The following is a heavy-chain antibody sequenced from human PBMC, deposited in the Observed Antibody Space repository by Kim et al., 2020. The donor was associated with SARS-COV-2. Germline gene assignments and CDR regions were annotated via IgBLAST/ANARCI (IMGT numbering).Heavy chain of an antibody. J-gene: IGHJ5*02. Sequence: CSQKFQGRVTITRDTSASTAYMGLSSRRSEDTAVYYCAGESAAGYNWFDPWGQGTLVTVSS. D-gene: IGHD6-25*01. CDR3: AGESAAGYNWFDP. V-gene: IGHV1-3*01.